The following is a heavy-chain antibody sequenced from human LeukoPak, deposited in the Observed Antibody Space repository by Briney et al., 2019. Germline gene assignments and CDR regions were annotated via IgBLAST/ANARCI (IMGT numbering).Heavy chain of an antibody. CDR2: ISYDGSNK. Sequence: GGSLRLSCAASGLTFSSYGMHWVRQAPGKGQEWVALISYDGSNKYYADTVKGRFTISRDNSKNTLYLQMNSLRAEDTAVYYCAKDLSGSGSYLGLWGQGTLVTVSS. V-gene: IGHV3-30*18. D-gene: IGHD3-10*01. CDR3: AKDLSGSGSYLGL. J-gene: IGHJ4*02. CDR1: GLTFSSYG.